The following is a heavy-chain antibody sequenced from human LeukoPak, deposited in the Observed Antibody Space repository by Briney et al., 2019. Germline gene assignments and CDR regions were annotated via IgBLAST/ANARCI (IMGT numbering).Heavy chain of an antibody. V-gene: IGHV3-21*01. J-gene: IGHJ3*02. CDR1: GFTFSSYS. D-gene: IGHD6-13*01. CDR2: ISSSSSYI. Sequence: PGGSLRLSCAASGFTFSSYSMNWVRQAPGKGLEWVSSISSSSSYIYYADSVKGRFTISRDNAKNSLYLQMNSLRAEDTAVYYCAGDPSYSSSWYGDAFDIWGQGTMVTVSS. CDR3: AGDPSYSSSWYGDAFDI.